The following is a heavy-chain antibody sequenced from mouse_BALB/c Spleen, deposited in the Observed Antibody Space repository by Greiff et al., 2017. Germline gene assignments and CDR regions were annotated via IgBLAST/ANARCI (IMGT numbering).Heavy chain of an antibody. CDR2: ISSGGGST. CDR3: ARRSTGTGWYFDV. Sequence: DVHLVESGGGLVKPGGSLKLSCAASGFAFSSYDMSWVRQTPEKRLEWVAYISSGGGSTYYPDTVTGRFTISRDNAKNTLYLQMSSLKSEDTAMYYCARRSTGTGWYFDVWGAGTTVTVSS. D-gene: IGHD4-1*02. CDR1: GFAFSSYD. V-gene: IGHV5-12-1*01. J-gene: IGHJ1*01.